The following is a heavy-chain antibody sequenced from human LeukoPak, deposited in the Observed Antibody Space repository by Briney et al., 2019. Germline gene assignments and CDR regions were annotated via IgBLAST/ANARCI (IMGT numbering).Heavy chain of an antibody. CDR3: AIGGDSTTSCYRCFDY. CDR2: IYPDDSDT. D-gene: IGHD2-2*02. J-gene: IGHJ4*02. CDR1: GYRFISYC. V-gene: IGHV5-51*01. Sequence: GESLQISCKGSGYRFISYCVGWVRQMPGKGLKWMGLIYPDDSDTRYSPSFQGQVTISADKSISTAYLQWSSLKASDSAMYYCAIGGDSTTSCYRCFDYWGQGTVITVSS.